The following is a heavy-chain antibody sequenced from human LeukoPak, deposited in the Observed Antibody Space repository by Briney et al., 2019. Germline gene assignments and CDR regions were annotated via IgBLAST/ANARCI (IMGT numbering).Heavy chain of an antibody. CDR1: GGSISSYY. J-gene: IGHJ4*02. V-gene: IGHV4-59*01. Sequence: SETLSLTCTVSGGSISSYYWSWIRQPPGKGLEWIGYIYYSGSTNYNPSLKSRVTISVDASKNQFSLKVSSVTAADTAVYYCARVQQLWLDYWGQGTLVTVSS. CDR2: IYYSGST. CDR3: ARVQQLWLDY. D-gene: IGHD5-18*01.